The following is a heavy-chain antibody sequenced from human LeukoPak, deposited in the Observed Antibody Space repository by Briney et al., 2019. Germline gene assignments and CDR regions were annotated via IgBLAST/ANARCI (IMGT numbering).Heavy chain of an antibody. CDR3: ARRSSIAARPFDY. Sequence: SETLSLTCTASGGSISSSTYYWDWIRQPPGKGLEWIGSIYYSGSTYYNPSLKSRVTISVDTSKNQFSLKLSSVTAADTAVYYCARRSSIAARPFDYWGQGTLVTVSS. CDR2: IYYSGST. CDR1: GGSISSSTYY. V-gene: IGHV4-39*01. D-gene: IGHD6-6*01. J-gene: IGHJ4*02.